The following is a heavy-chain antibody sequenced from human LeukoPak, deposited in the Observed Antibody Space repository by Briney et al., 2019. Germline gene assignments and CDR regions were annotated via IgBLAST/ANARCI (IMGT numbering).Heavy chain of an antibody. CDR3: ARDPATECSNGVCYKASWFDP. CDR1: GGYISSSNYY. V-gene: IGHV4-39*07. Sequence: SETLSLTCTVSGGYISSSNYYWVWIRQPPGKGLEWVASIFYSGSTYFNPSLKSRVTILVDTSENQFSLKLSSVTAADTAMYYCARDPATECSNGVCYKASWFDPWGQGTLVTVSS. J-gene: IGHJ5*02. D-gene: IGHD2-8*01. CDR2: IFYSGST.